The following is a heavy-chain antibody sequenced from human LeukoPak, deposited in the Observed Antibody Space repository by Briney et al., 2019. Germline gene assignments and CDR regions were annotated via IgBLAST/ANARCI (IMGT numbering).Heavy chain of an antibody. CDR2: IYSGGST. CDR1: GFTVSSNY. D-gene: IGHD2-21*01. V-gene: IGHV3-53*01. CDR3: ARGGEDDAFDI. J-gene: IGHJ3*02. Sequence: GGSLRPSCAASGFTVSSNYMSWVRQAPGKGLEWVSVIYSGGSTYYADSVKGRFTISRDNSKNTLYLQMNSLRAEDTAVYYCARGGEDDAFDIWGQGTMVTVSS.